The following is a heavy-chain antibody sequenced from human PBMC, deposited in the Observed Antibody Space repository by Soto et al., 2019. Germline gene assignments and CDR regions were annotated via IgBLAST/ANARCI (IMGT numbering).Heavy chain of an antibody. CDR1: GVSIISYY. CDR3: ARGRMTRRASDI. J-gene: IGHJ3*02. V-gene: IGHV4-59*01. Sequence: SETLSLTCTVSGVSIISYYWSWILQPPGKGLEWIGYIYYSGSTNYNPSLKSRVTISVDTSKNQFSLKLSSVTAADTAVYDCARGRMTRRASDIPCQATRVTLSS. CDR2: IYYSGST.